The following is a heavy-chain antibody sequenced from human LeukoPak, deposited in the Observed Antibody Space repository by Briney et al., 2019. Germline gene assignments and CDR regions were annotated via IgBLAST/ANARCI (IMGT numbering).Heavy chain of an antibody. J-gene: IGHJ5*02. D-gene: IGHD4-17*01. CDR2: IKYDGSFT. Sequence: GGSLRLSCAASGSTFSSYWMSWVRQAPGKGLVWVSRIKYDGSFTSYADSVKGRFTVSRDNTKNTLFLQMNSLRAEDTAIYYCAKSDYLDPWGQGTLVTVSS. V-gene: IGHV3-74*01. CDR3: AKSDYLDP. CDR1: GSTFSSYW.